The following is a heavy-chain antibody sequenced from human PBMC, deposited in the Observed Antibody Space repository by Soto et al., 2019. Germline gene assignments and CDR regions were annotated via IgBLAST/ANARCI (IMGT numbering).Heavy chain of an antibody. J-gene: IGHJ4*02. CDR1: GFTFSSNW. D-gene: IGHD6-19*01. V-gene: IGHV3-74*01. CDR3: ATGSGWYSPDY. Sequence: PGGSLRLSCAASGFTFSSNWMHWVRQGPGKGLVWVSRIDNDGSSRDYADSVKGRFTISRDNAKNTLYLEMSSLRAEDTAVYYYATGSGWYSPDYWGQGTLVTVSS. CDR2: IDNDGSSR.